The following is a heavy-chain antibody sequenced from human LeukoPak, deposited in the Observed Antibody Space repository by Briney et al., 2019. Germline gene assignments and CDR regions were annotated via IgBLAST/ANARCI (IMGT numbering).Heavy chain of an antibody. J-gene: IGHJ4*02. D-gene: IGHD6-13*01. CDR3: ARDGGIVADGTRFDY. CDR2: TYYRSTWYN. CDR1: GDSVSSNSAT. V-gene: IGHV6-1*01. Sequence: SQTLSLTCAISGDSVSSNSATWNWIRQSPSRGLEWLGRTYYRSTWYNDYAVSVKSRITINADTSKNQFSLQLNSVTPEDAAVYYCARDGGIVADGTRFDYWGQGTLVTVSS.